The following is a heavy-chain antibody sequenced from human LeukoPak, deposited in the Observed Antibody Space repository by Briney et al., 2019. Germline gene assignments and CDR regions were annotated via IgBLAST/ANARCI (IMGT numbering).Heavy chain of an antibody. CDR1: GFTFSSYG. Sequence: GGSLRLSCAASGFTFSSYGMHWVRQAPGKGLEWVAAISYDGSNKYYADSVKGRFTISRDNSKNTLYLQMNSLRAEDTAVYYCAKDGAYYYDSSGYYPPGSHWGQGTLVTVSS. CDR3: AKDGAYYYDSSGYYPPGSH. D-gene: IGHD3-22*01. CDR2: ISYDGSNK. J-gene: IGHJ4*02. V-gene: IGHV3-30*18.